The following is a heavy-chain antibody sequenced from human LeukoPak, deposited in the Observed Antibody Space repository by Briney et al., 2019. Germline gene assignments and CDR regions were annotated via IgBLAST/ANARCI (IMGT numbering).Heavy chain of an antibody. J-gene: IGHJ4*02. V-gene: IGHV5-51*01. CDR2: IYPDDSDT. Sequence: PGESLKTSCKGSEYSFTNYWIGWVRQMPGKGLEWMGLIYPDDSDTRYSPSFQGQVIISADNSITTAYLQWSSLKASDTAMYYCARRPYDSGSFADYWGQGTLVTVSS. D-gene: IGHD3-10*01. CDR3: ARRPYDSGSFADY. CDR1: EYSFTNYW.